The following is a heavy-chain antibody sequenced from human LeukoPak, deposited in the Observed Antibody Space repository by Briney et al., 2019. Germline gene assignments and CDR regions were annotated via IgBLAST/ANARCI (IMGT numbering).Heavy chain of an antibody. V-gene: IGHV3-11*03. CDR3: ARLPAYHLDV. Sequence: GGSLRLSCAASGFTFSDYYMSWIRQAPGKGLEWVSYMSYSGTDTNYADSVKGRFTVSRDNAKNSLYLQMNSLRAEDTALYYCARLPAYHLDVWGQGTTVTVSS. CDR2: MSYSGTDT. D-gene: IGHD2-21*01. J-gene: IGHJ6*02. CDR1: GFTFSDYY.